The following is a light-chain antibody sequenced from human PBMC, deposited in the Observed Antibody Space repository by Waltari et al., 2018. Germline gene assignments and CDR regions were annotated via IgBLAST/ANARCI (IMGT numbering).Light chain of an antibody. J-gene: IGKJ1*01. CDR3: HQYSSTPWT. V-gene: IGKV4-1*01. CDR1: QTVLHSSDTKNY. Sequence: DIVMTQSPDSLAVSLGERATINCKSSQTVLHSSDTKNYVAWYQQKPGQPPQLRIYWSSTRESGVPDRVSGSGSGTDFTLTISSLQAEDGAVYYCHQYSSTPWTFGQGTKVEVK. CDR2: WSS.